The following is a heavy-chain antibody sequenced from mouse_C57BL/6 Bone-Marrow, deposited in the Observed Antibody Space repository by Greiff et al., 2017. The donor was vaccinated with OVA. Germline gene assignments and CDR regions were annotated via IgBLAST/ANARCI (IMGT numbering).Heavy chain of an antibody. V-gene: IGHV1-5*01. D-gene: IGHD2-5*01. J-gene: IGHJ4*01. Sequence: VQLQQSGTVLARPGASVKMSCKTSGYTFTSYWMHWVKQRPGQGLEWIGAIYPGNSDTSYNQKFKGKAKLTAVTSASTAYMELSSLTNEDSAVYYCTRENNSNYYYAMDYWGQGTSVTVSS. CDR1: GYTFTSYW. CDR3: TRENNSNYYYAMDY. CDR2: IYPGNSDT.